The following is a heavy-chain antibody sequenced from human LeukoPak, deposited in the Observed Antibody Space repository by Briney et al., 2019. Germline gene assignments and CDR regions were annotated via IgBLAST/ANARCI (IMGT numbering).Heavy chain of an antibody. CDR3: ARHDAVPVIRRGFDL. CDR1: GGSVSGYY. J-gene: IGHJ4*02. V-gene: IGHV4-59*08. D-gene: IGHD2-21*02. CDR2: IYSSGAT. Sequence: SETLSLTCSVSGGSVSGYYWSWIRQPPGKGLEYIGYIYSSGATLYSPSLKSRVTISIDTSEIHFSLKLSSVTAADTAVYYCARHDAVPVIRRGFDLWGQGTLVTVSS.